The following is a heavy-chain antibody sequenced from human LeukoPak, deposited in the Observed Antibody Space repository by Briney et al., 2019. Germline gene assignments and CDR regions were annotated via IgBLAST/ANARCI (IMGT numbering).Heavy chain of an antibody. Sequence: ASVKVSYKASGYTFTSYDINWVRQATGQGLEWMVCMNPNSGNTGYAQKFQGRVTITRNTSIGTAYMELSSLRSEDTAVYYCARVIENCSSTSCYLPGGDDAFDIWGQGTMVTVSS. CDR3: ARVIENCSSTSCYLPGGDDAFDI. V-gene: IGHV1-8*03. D-gene: IGHD2-2*01. CDR2: MNPNSGNT. CDR1: GYTFTSYD. J-gene: IGHJ3*02.